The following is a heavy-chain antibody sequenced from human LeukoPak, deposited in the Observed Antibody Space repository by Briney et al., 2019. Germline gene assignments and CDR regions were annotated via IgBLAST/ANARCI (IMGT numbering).Heavy chain of an antibody. CDR2: ISSSSSYI. D-gene: IGHD3-16*01. CDR1: GFTFSSYS. Sequence: GGSLRLSCAASGFTFSSYSMNWVGQAPGKGLEWVSSISSSSSYIYYADSVKGRFTISRDNAKNSLYLQMNSLRAEDTAVYYCARDWGYYYYYGMDVWGQGTTVTVFS. CDR3: ARDWGYYYYYGMDV. J-gene: IGHJ6*02. V-gene: IGHV3-21*01.